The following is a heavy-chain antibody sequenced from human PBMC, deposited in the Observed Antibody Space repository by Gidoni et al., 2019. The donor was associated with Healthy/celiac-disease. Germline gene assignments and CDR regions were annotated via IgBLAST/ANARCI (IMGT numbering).Heavy chain of an antibody. V-gene: IGHV2-5*02. D-gene: IGHD6-13*01. CDR3: AHSQSSSWYRGWFDP. CDR2: SYWDDDK. Sequence: QITLKESGPTLVTPTQTLTLTCTFSGFSLSTRGVGVGCIRQPPGKALEWLALSYWDDDKRYSPSLKSRLTITKDTYKNQVVLTMTNMDPVDTATYYCAHSQSSSWYRGWFDPWGQGTLVTVSS. CDR1: GFSLSTRGVG. J-gene: IGHJ5*02.